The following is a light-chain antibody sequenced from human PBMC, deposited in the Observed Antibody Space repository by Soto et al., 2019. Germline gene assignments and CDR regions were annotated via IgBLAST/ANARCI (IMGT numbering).Light chain of an antibody. J-gene: IGKJ2*01. CDR1: QSLVHSDGNTY. CDR3: MQATQFPYT. Sequence: DIVLTQTPLSSPVTLGQPASISCRSSQSLVHSDGNTYLSWLQQRPGQPPRLLINKISNRFSGVPDRFSGRGAGTDFTLKISRVEAEDVGVYYCMQATQFPYTFGQGTKLEIK. V-gene: IGKV2-24*01. CDR2: KIS.